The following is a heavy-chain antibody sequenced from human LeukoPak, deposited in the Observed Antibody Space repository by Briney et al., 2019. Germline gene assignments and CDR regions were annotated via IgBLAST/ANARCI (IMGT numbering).Heavy chain of an antibody. CDR1: GVSISSYY. J-gene: IGHJ3*01. CDR2: IYYSGST. D-gene: IGHD6-13*01. V-gene: IGHV4-59*08. CDR3: ARHDGSSWYYAFDV. Sequence: SETLSLTCTVSGVSISSYYWSWIRQPPGKGLEWIGYIYYSGSTNYNPSLKNRVTISLDTSKNQFSLKLSSVTAADTAVYYCARHDGSSWYYAFDVWGQGTMVTVSS.